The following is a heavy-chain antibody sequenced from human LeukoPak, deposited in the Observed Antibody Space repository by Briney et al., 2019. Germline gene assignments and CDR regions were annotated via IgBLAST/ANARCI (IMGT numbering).Heavy chain of an antibody. CDR1: GGSINNYY. CDR3: ARGQAWDSSGYYPEYFDY. CDR2: IHYSGAT. J-gene: IGHJ4*02. Sequence: PSETLSLTCSVSGGSINNYYWSWIRQPPGKGLEWIGYIHYSGATDYNPPFKSRVTISLNTSKNHFSLRLSSVTAADTAVYYCARGQAWDSSGYYPEYFDYWGQGTLVTVSS. D-gene: IGHD3-22*01. V-gene: IGHV4-59*01.